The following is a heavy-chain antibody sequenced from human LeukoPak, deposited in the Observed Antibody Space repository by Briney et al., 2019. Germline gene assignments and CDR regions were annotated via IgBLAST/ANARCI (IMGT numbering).Heavy chain of an antibody. V-gene: IGHV1-3*01. D-gene: IGHD3-22*01. CDR1: GYTFTSYA. J-gene: IGHJ4*02. CDR2: INAGNGNT. Sequence: ASVKVSCKASGYTFTSYAMHWVRQAPGQRLEWMGWINAGNGNTKYSQKFQGRVTITRDTSASTAYMELSSLRSEDTAVYYCAREGPNYYDSSGYIDYWGQGTLVTVSS. CDR3: AREGPNYYDSSGYIDY.